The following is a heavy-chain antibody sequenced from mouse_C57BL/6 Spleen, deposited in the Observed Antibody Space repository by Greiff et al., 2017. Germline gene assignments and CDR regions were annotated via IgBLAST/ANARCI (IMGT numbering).Heavy chain of an antibody. V-gene: IGHV2-2*01. J-gene: IGHJ2*01. D-gene: IGHD1-1*01. Sequence: VQLQESGPGLVQPSQSLSITCTVSGFSLTSYGVHWVRQSPGKGLEWLGVIWSGGSTDYNAAFISRLSISKDNSKSQVFFKMNSLQADDTAIYYCARGTITTVVADYFDDWGQGTTLTVSS. CDR3: ARGTITTVVADYFDD. CDR2: IWSGGST. CDR1: GFSLTSYG.